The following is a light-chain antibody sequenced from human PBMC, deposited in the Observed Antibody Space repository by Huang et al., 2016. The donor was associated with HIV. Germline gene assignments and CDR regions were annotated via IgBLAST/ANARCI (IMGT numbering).Light chain of an antibody. Sequence: EIVMTQSPATLSVSPRERATLSCRASQSVSNNLAWYQQKPGQAPRLLSYGASTRATGIPARFSGSGSGTEFTLTISSLQSEDFAVYYCQQYNNWPPWTFGQGTKVEIK. CDR1: QSVSNN. CDR2: GAS. J-gene: IGKJ1*01. V-gene: IGKV3-15*01. CDR3: QQYNNWPPWT.